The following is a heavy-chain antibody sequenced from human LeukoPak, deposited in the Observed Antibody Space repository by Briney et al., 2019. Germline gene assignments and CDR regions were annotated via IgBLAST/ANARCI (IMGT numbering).Heavy chain of an antibody. D-gene: IGHD5-18*01. J-gene: IGHJ4*02. Sequence: SETLSLTCTVSGYSISSGYYWGWIRQPPGKGLEWIGNIYYSGSTYYNPSLKSRVTISVDTSKNQFSLKLSSVTAADTAVYYCAREGQRGYSYGGGVGYWGQGTLVTVSS. CDR1: GYSISSGYY. CDR2: IYYSGST. V-gene: IGHV4-38-2*02. CDR3: AREGQRGYSYGGGVGY.